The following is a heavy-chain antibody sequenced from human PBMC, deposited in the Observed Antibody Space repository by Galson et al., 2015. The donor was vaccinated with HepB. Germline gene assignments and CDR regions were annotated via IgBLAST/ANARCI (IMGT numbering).Heavy chain of an antibody. Sequence: QVQLQASGPGLVKPSETLSLTCTVSGGSVSSGSYYCSWIRQPQGKGLEWIGYIYYSGSTHYTASLKSRVTISVDTSKTQFSLKLSSVTAADTAVYYCARSRPRGSGSYFLYYYGMDVWGQGTTFTVSS. V-gene: IGHV4-61*01. D-gene: IGHD3-10*01. J-gene: IGHJ6*02. CDR1: GGSVSSGSYY. CDR2: IYYSGST. CDR3: ARSRPRGSGSYFLYYYGMDV.